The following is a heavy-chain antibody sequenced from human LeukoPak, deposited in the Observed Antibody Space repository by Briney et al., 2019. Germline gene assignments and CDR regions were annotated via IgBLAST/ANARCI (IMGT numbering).Heavy chain of an antibody. CDR3: ARDPVVVVVAATIGMDV. D-gene: IGHD2-15*01. V-gene: IGHV3-21*01. Sequence: GGSPRLSCAASGFTVSSYSMNWVRQAPGKGLEWVSSISSSSSYIYYADSVKGRFTISRDNAKNSLYLQMNSLRAEDTAVYYCARDPVVVVVAATIGMDVWGQGTTVTVSS. J-gene: IGHJ6*02. CDR1: GFTVSSYS. CDR2: ISSSSSYI.